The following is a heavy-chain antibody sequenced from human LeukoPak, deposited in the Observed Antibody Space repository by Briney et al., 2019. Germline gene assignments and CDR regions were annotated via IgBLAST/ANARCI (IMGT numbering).Heavy chain of an antibody. Sequence: GGSLRLSCAASGFTFNNYAMNWVRQAPGKGLEWVSAISGSGGATYYAVSVRGRFTISRDNSKNTLYLQMNSLRAEDTAGYYCAKSLHDYGDYLPFQQWGQGTLVAASS. CDR2: ISGSGGAT. V-gene: IGHV3-23*01. D-gene: IGHD4-17*01. J-gene: IGHJ1*01. CDR3: AKSLHDYGDYLPFQQ. CDR1: GFTFNNYA.